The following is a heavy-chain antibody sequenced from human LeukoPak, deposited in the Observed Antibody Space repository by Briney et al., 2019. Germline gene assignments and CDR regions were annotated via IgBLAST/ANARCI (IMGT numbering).Heavy chain of an antibody. CDR1: GGSFSEYY. CDR2: IHHSGST. CDR3: ARGGGSGWYIDY. V-gene: IGHV4-34*01. D-gene: IGHD6-19*01. J-gene: IGHJ4*02. Sequence: PSETLSLTCAVYGGSFSEYYWSWIRQPPGKGLEWIGEIHHSGSTNYNPSLKSRVTMSVDTSKNQFSLELSSVTAADTALYYCARGGGSGWYIDYWGQGTLVAVSS.